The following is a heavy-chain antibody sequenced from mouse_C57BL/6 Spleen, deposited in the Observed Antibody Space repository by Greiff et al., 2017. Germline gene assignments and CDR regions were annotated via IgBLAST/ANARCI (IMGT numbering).Heavy chain of an antibody. D-gene: IGHD1-1*01. J-gene: IGHJ2*01. Sequence: EVQLQQSGPELVKPGASVKISCKASGYTFTDYYMNWVKQSHGKSLEWIGDINPNNGGTSYNQKFKGKATLTVDKSSSTAYMELRSLTSEDSAVYYCARGVLLYFDYWGQGTTLTVSS. CDR1: GYTFTDYY. V-gene: IGHV1-26*01. CDR3: ARGVLLYFDY. CDR2: INPNNGGT.